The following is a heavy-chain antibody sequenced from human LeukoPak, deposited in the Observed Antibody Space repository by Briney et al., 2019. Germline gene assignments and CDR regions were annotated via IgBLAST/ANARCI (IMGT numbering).Heavy chain of an antibody. CDR1: GFTFSSYA. Sequence: GGSLRLSCAASGFTFSSYAMSWVRQAPGKGLEWVSAISGSGGSTYYADSVKGRFTISKDNSKNTLYLQMNSLRAEDTAVYYCAKGDYYDSSGYDYWGQGTLVTVSS. CDR2: ISGSGGST. J-gene: IGHJ4*02. D-gene: IGHD3-22*01. CDR3: AKGDYYDSSGYDY. V-gene: IGHV3-23*01.